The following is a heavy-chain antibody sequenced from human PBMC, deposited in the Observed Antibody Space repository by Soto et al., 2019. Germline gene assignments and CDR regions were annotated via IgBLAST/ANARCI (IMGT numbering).Heavy chain of an antibody. D-gene: IGHD3-9*01. V-gene: IGHV3-23*01. CDR1: GFSVSSNY. Sequence: GGSLRLSCAISGFSVSSNYLSWVRQAPGKGLEWVSAISGSGGSTYYADSVKGRFTISRDNSKNTLYLQMNSLRAEDTAVYYCAKVRPHYDILTGYYSGWGQGTLVTVSS. CDR3: AKVRPHYDILTGYYSG. J-gene: IGHJ4*02. CDR2: ISGSGGST.